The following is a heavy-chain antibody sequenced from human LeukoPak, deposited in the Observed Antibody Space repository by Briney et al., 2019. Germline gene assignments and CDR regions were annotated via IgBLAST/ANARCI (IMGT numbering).Heavy chain of an antibody. Sequence: GGSLRLSCAASGFTFSTYGMHWVRQVPGKGLEWVAVISFDGSKNYYVDSVKGRFTISRDNSKNTLYLQMNSLRAEGTAVYFCAKRGVVIRVILVGFHKEAYYFDSWGQGALVTVSS. CDR3: AKRGVVIRVILVGFHKEAYYFDS. J-gene: IGHJ4*02. CDR1: GFTFSTYG. V-gene: IGHV3-30*18. CDR2: ISFDGSKN. D-gene: IGHD3-22*01.